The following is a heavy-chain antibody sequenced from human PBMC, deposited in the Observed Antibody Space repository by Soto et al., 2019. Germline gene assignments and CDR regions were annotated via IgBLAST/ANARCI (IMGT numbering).Heavy chain of an antibody. J-gene: IGHJ6*02. CDR1: GGSVSSGSYY. CDR2: IYYSGST. D-gene: IGHD3-3*01. V-gene: IGHV4-61*01. Sequence: SETLSLTCTVSGGSVSSGSYYWSWIRQPPGKGLEWIGYIYYSGSTNYNPSLKSRVTISVDTSKNQFSLKLSSVTAADTAVYYCASCSYDFWSGKYYYGMDVWGQGTTVTVSS. CDR3: ASCSYDFWSGKYYYGMDV.